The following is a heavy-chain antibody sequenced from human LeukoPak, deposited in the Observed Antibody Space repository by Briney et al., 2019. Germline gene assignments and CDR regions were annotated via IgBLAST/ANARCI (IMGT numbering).Heavy chain of an antibody. J-gene: IGHJ5*01. Sequence: ASVKVSCKASGYTFTSYGISWVRQAPGQGLEWMGWISAYNGNTNYAQKLQGRVTMTTDTSTSTAYMELRSLRSDDTAVYYCARGGDYCGGDCYSSWFDPWGQGTTVTVSS. CDR3: ARGGDYCGGDCYSSWFDP. CDR2: ISAYNGNT. V-gene: IGHV1-18*01. CDR1: GYTFTSYG. D-gene: IGHD2-21*02.